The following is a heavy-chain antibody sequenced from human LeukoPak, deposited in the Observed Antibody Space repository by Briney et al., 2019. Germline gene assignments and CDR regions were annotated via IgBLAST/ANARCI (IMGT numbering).Heavy chain of an antibody. D-gene: IGHD2-21*01. Sequence: ASVKVSCKASGYTFTSYGISWVRQAPGQGLEWMGWISAYNGNTNYAQKLQGRVTMTTDTSTSTAYMELRSLSSDDTAVYYCARVAYCGGDCYFWKYYFDYWGQGTLVTVSS. V-gene: IGHV1-18*01. CDR3: ARVAYCGGDCYFWKYYFDY. CDR1: GYTFTSYG. J-gene: IGHJ4*02. CDR2: ISAYNGNT.